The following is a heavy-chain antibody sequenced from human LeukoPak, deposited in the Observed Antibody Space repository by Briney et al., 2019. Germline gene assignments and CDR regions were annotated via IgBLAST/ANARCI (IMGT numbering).Heavy chain of an antibody. Sequence: ETLSLTCTVSGGSISSYYWSWIRQPPGKGLEWMGIIYPGDSDTRYSPSFQGQVNVSADKSISTAYLQWGSLKASDTAMYYCVRRIGATRGADWGQGTLVTASS. V-gene: IGHV5-51*01. CDR1: GGSISSYY. CDR3: VRRIGATRGAD. D-gene: IGHD5-12*01. CDR2: IYPGDSDT. J-gene: IGHJ4*02.